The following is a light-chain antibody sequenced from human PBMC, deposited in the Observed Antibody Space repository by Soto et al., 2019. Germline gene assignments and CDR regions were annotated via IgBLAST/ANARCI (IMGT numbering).Light chain of an antibody. CDR3: QQYGSSPFT. CDR1: QSVSSNY. J-gene: IGKJ3*01. Sequence: EIVMTQSPDTLSLSPGETATLSCRASQSVSSNYVAWFHQKPGQAPRLLIYGASSRATGIPDRFSASGSGTDFTLTISRLEPEDFAVYYCQQYGSSPFTFGPGTKVDIK. CDR2: GAS. V-gene: IGKV3-20*01.